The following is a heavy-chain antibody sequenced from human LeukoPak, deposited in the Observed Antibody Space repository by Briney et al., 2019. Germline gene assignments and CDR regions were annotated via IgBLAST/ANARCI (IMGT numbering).Heavy chain of an antibody. V-gene: IGHV3-9*01. D-gene: IGHD6-13*01. Sequence: GGSLRLSCAASGFTFDDYAMHWVRLVPGKGLEWVSGISWNSDNIGYADSVKGRFTISRDNAKNSLYLQMNSLRAEDTAVYYCASDSSSWYGRFDYWGQGTLVTVSS. CDR2: ISWNSDNI. CDR1: GFTFDDYA. CDR3: ASDSSSWYGRFDY. J-gene: IGHJ4*02.